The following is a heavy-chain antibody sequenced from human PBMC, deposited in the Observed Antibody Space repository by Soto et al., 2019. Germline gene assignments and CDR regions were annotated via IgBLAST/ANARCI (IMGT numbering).Heavy chain of an antibody. V-gene: IGHV3-49*03. CDR2: IRSKAYGGTT. CDR3: ARPSSSGWDSSLYYMDV. CDR1: GFTFGDYA. D-gene: IGHD6-19*01. J-gene: IGHJ6*03. Sequence: PGGSLRLSCTASGFTFGDYAMSWFRQAPGKGLEWVGFIRSKAYGGTTEYAASVKGRFTISRDDSKSIAYLQMNSLKTEDTAVYYCARPSSSGWDSSLYYMDVWGKGTTVTVS.